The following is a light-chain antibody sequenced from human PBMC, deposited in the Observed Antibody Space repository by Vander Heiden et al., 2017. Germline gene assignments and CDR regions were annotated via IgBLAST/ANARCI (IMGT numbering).Light chain of an antibody. Sequence: IVLTPSPGTLSLSPGERATLSCRASQSVSSSYLAWYQQKPGQAPRLLSYGASSRATGIPDRFSGSGSGTDFTLTISRLEPEDLAVYYCQQYGSSRTFGQGTKVEIK. CDR2: GAS. CDR3: QQYGSSRT. V-gene: IGKV3-20*01. CDR1: QSVSSSY. J-gene: IGKJ1*01.